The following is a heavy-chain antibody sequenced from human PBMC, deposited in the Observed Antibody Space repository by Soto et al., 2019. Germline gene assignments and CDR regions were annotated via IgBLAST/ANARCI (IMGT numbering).Heavy chain of an antibody. Sequence: SLPYTVSDGSSSSGGYYWSWIQQPPGKGLEWIGYIYYSGSTYYNPSLKSRVTISVDTSKNQFSLKLSSVTAADTAVYYCARDHMTTVTTAESGNWFDPWGQGTLVTVSP. CDR2: IYYSGST. D-gene: IGHD4-17*01. CDR1: DGSSSSGGYY. V-gene: IGHV4-30-4*01. CDR3: ARDHMTTVTTAESGNWFDP. J-gene: IGHJ5*02.